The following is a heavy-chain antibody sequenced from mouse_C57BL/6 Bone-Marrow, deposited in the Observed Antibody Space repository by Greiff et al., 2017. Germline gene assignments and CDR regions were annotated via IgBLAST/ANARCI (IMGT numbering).Heavy chain of an antibody. Sequence: EVQLQESGGDLVKPGGSLKLSCAASGFTFSSYGMSWVRQTPDKRLEWVATISSGGSYTYYPDSVKGRVTISRDNAKNTQYLQMSSLKSEDTAMYYCARHGLWYFDVWGTGTTVTVSS. V-gene: IGHV5-6*01. CDR3: ARHGLWYFDV. J-gene: IGHJ1*03. CDR2: ISSGGSYT. CDR1: GFTFSSYG.